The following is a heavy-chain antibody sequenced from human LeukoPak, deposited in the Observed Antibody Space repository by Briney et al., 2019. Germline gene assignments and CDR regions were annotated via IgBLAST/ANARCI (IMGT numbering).Heavy chain of an antibody. V-gene: IGHV3-21*01. Sequence: GGSLRLSCAASGFTFSSYWMSWVRQAPGKGLEWVSSISSSSSYIYYADSVKGRFTISRDNAKNSLYLQMNSLRAEDTAVYYCARGLGSERSSSWPPVFDYWGQGTLVTVSS. CDR3: ARGLGSERSSSWPPVFDY. CDR2: ISSSSSYI. D-gene: IGHD6-13*01. CDR1: GFTFSSYW. J-gene: IGHJ4*02.